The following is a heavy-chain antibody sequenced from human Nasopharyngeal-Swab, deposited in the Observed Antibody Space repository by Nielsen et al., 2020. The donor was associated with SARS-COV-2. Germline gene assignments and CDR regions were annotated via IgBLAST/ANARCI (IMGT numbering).Heavy chain of an antibody. V-gene: IGHV3-30-3*01. CDR3: ARDLGGYVGY. CDR2: ISYYGSNK. Sequence: GESLKISCAASGFTFSSYAMHWVRQAPGKGLEWVAVISYYGSNKNYADSVKGRFTISRDNSKNTLYLQMNSLRAEDTAVYYCARDLGGYVGYWGQGTLVTVSS. J-gene: IGHJ4*02. D-gene: IGHD5-12*01. CDR1: GFTFSSYA.